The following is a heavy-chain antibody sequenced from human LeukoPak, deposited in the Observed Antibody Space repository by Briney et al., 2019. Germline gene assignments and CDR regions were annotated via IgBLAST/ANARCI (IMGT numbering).Heavy chain of an antibody. Sequence: GGSLRLSCAASGFTFSSHWMHWVRQAPGKGLVWVSHINSDGSTTTHADSVKGRFTISRDNSKNTLLLQMNSLRTEDTAVFYCAREETWFSTTWYYFDYWGQGTLVTVSS. CDR1: GFTFSSHW. D-gene: IGHD2-2*01. CDR3: AREETWFSTTWYYFDY. J-gene: IGHJ4*02. V-gene: IGHV3-74*01. CDR2: INSDGSTT.